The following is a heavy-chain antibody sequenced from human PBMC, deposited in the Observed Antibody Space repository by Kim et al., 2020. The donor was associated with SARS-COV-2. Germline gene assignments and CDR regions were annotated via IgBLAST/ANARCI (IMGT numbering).Heavy chain of an antibody. J-gene: IGHJ6*03. D-gene: IGHD3-22*01. V-gene: IGHV3-30*02. CDR3: AKDASSALGYYYYYYMDV. Sequence: KGRFTISRDNSKNTLYLQMNSLRAEDTAVYYCAKDASSALGYYYYYYMDVWGKGTTVTVSS.